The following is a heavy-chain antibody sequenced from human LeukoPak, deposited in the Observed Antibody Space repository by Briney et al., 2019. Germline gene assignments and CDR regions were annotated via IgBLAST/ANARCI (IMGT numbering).Heavy chain of an antibody. CDR1: GGSFSGYY. CDR3: ARDRSAVAGFFDY. Sequence: SETLSLTCAVYGGSFSGYYWSWIRQPPGKGLEWIGEIHHSGSTYYNPSLKSRVTISVDRSKNQFSLKLSSVTAADTAVYYCARDRSAVAGFFDYWGQGTLVTVSS. CDR2: IHHSGST. J-gene: IGHJ4*02. D-gene: IGHD6-19*01. V-gene: IGHV4-34*01.